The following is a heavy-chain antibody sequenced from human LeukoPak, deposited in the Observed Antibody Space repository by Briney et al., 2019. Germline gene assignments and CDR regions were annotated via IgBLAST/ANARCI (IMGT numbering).Heavy chain of an antibody. J-gene: IGHJ6*03. Sequence: GGSLRLSCAASGFTFSSYSMNWVRQAPGKGLEWVSSISSSSSYIYYADSVKGRFTISRDNAKNSLYLQMNSLRAEDTAVYYCAKASTFCSSTSCPMGMDVWGKGTTVTVSS. CDR3: AKASTFCSSTSCPMGMDV. D-gene: IGHD2-2*01. CDR2: ISSSSSYI. V-gene: IGHV3-21*04. CDR1: GFTFSSYS.